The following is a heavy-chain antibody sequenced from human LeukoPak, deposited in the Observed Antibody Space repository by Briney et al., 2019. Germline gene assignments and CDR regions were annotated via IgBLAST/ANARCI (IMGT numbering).Heavy chain of an antibody. Sequence: SETLSLTCTVSGGAPSRRSYYWGGIRQPPGRGVEGIGSIYCRGSTYNNPSLKSRVTISLDTSKNQCSLKLSSVTAADTAVYYCARRSTGLRDDYSRLGAFDIWGQGTMVTVSS. J-gene: IGHJ3*02. CDR3: ARRSTGLRDDYSRLGAFDI. CDR2: IYCRGST. V-gene: IGHV4-39*01. CDR1: GGAPSRRSYY. D-gene: IGHD5-24*01.